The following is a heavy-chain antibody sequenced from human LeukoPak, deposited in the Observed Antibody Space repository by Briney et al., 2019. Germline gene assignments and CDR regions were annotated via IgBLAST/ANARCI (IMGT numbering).Heavy chain of an antibody. CDR3: ARVTIGYYDSSGYYGW. CDR1: GYKFTDYY. Sequence: ASVKVSCKVSGYKFTDYYIHWVQQAPGKGLEWVGLVDPQEGQKMYAEKFQERVTIIADTSADTAYMELSGLRSEDTAVYYCARVTIGYYDSSGYYGWWGQGTLVTVSS. CDR2: VDPQEGQK. D-gene: IGHD3-22*01. V-gene: IGHV1-69-2*01. J-gene: IGHJ4*02.